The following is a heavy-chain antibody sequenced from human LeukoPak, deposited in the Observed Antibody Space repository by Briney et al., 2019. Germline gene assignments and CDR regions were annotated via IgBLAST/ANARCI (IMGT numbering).Heavy chain of an antibody. CDR3: ARGMFGVVHDY. CDR2: IYSGGST. D-gene: IGHD3-10*02. CDR1: GFTVSTNY. V-gene: IGHV3-53*01. J-gene: IGHJ4*02. Sequence: GGSLSLSCAVSGFTVSTNYMNWVRQAPGKGLEWVSIIYSGGSTYYTDSVKGRFTISRDNSKNTLFLEINSLRVEDTAVYYCARGMFGVVHDYWGQGTLVPVSS.